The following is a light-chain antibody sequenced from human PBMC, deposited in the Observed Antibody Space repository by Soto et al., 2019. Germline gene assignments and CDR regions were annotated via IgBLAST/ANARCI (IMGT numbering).Light chain of an antibody. CDR3: QQYYSTPSWT. V-gene: IGKV4-1*01. J-gene: IGKJ1*01. CDR2: WAA. CDR1: QSGLYSSNNKNY. Sequence: DIVMTQSPDSLAVSLGERATINCKSSQSGLYSSNNKNYFAWYQQKPGQPPKLLIYWAATRESGVPDRFSGSGSGTHFTLTIRSLQANDVAVYYCQQYYSTPSWTFGQGTKVQIK.